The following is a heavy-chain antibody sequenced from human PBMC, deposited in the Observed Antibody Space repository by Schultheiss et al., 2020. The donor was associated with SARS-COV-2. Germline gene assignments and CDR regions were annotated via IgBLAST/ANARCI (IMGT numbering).Heavy chain of an antibody. V-gene: IGHV3-15*01. Sequence: GESLKISCAASGFTFSSYAMHWVRQAPGKGLEWVGRIKSKTDGGTTDYAAPVKGRFTISRDDSKNTLYLQMNSLKTEDTAVYYCTTDLVISGDIVVVPAATPYGMDVWGQGTTVIVSS. J-gene: IGHJ6*02. CDR2: IKSKTDGGTT. CDR3: TTDLVISGDIVVVPAATPYGMDV. D-gene: IGHD2-2*01. CDR1: GFTFSSYA.